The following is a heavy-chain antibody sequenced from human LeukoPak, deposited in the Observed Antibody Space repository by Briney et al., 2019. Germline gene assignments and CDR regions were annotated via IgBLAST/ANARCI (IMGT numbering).Heavy chain of an antibody. J-gene: IGHJ4*02. CDR1: GFTFSSYG. CDR2: IRYDGNSN. V-gene: IGHV3-30*02. Sequence: PGGSLRLSCAASGFTFSSYGMHWVRQAPGKGLELEAFIRYDGNSNYYADSVKGRFTISRDNSRSTLYLQMNSLRAEDTAVYYCAKEEVISGNHGVYFDYWGQGTLVTVSS. CDR3: AKEEVISGNHGVYFDY. D-gene: IGHD3-22*01.